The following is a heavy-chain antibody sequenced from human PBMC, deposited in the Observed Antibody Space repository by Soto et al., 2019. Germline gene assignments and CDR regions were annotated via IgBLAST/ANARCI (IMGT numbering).Heavy chain of an antibody. J-gene: IGHJ5*02. Sequence: EVQLLESGGGLVQPGGSLRLSCAASGFTFNSYAMSWVRQAPGKGLEWVSAISGSGGSTYYADSVKGRFTISRDNSKNTLYLQMNSLRAEDTAVYYCAKYPGGIAVALYNWFDPWGQGTLVTVSS. CDR3: AKYPGGIAVALYNWFDP. V-gene: IGHV3-23*01. CDR1: GFTFNSYA. D-gene: IGHD6-19*01. CDR2: ISGSGGST.